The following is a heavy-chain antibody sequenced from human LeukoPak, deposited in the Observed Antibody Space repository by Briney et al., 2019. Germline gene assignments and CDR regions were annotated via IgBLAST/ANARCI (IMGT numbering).Heavy chain of an antibody. V-gene: IGHV4-34*01. CDR2: INHSGST. D-gene: IGHD1-26*01. Sequence: SETLSLTCAVYGGSFSGYYWGWIRQPPGKGLEWVGEINHSGSTNYNPSLKRRVPISVDASKNQFSLKLSSVTAAHTAVYYCARERLVGATATSIFDYWGQGTLVTDSS. J-gene: IGHJ4*02. CDR1: GGSFSGYY. CDR3: ARERLVGATATSIFDY.